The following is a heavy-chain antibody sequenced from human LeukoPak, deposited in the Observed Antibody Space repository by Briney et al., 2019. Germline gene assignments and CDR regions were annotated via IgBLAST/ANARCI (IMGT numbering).Heavy chain of an antibody. CDR3: ARDYFDGSLFYSYFDL. CDR2: IYSGGDI. Sequence: PGGSLRLSCAASGLAVSGSYMSWVRQAPGVGLEWVSLIYSGGDIYYADSVKGRFTISRDTPKNILYLQMNSLRAEDTAVYYCARDYFDGSLFYSYFDLWGRGTLVTVSS. D-gene: IGHD3-22*01. J-gene: IGHJ2*01. CDR1: GLAVSGSY. V-gene: IGHV3-66*01.